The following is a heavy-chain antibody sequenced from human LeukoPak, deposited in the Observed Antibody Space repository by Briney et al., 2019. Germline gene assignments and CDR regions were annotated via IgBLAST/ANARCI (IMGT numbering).Heavy chain of an antibody. V-gene: IGHV1-46*01. J-gene: IGHJ3*02. CDR3: ALSAGGSYPHHDAFDI. CDR1: GYTFTGYY. Sequence: GASVKVSCKASGYTFTGYYMHWVRQAPGQGLELMGIINPSGGSTTYSQKFQGRVTMTRDMSTSNVFLDLSSLRSEDTAVYYCALSAGGSYPHHDAFDIWGQETMVSVSS. D-gene: IGHD1-26*01. CDR2: INPSGGST.